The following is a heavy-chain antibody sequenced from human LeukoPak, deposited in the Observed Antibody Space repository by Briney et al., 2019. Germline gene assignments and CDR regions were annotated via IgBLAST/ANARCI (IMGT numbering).Heavy chain of an antibody. J-gene: IGHJ4*02. V-gene: IGHV4-61*01. CDR2: FYYSGST. CDR3: ARGRYSYGSR. D-gene: IGHD5-18*01. Sequence: SEALSETCTCCLGSLRSGRYHWSWPPRSPGKGLEGIGYFYYSGSTNYNPSLKSRVTISVDTSKNQFSLKLSSVTAADTAVYYCARGRYSYGSRWGQGTLVTVSS. CDR1: LGSLRSGRYH.